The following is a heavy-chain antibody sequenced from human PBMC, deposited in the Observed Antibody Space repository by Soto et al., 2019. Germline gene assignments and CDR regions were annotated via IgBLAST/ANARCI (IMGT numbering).Heavy chain of an antibody. D-gene: IGHD5-18*01. J-gene: IGHJ6*02. CDR1: GYTFTSYD. Sequence: ASVKVSCKASGYTFTSYDINWVRQATGQGLEWMGWMNPNSGNTGYAQKFQGRVTMTRNTSISTAYMELSSLRSEDTAMYYCARSNSSPVYYYYYGMDVWGQGTTVTVSS. V-gene: IGHV1-8*01. CDR3: ARSNSSPVYYYYYGMDV. CDR2: MNPNSGNT.